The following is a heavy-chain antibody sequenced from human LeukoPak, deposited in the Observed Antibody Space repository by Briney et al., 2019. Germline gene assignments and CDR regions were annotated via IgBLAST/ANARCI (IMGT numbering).Heavy chain of an antibody. CDR2: IIPIFGTA. CDR3: ARGGHYYGSGSYYNLIDY. J-gene: IGHJ4*02. Sequence: SVKVSCKASGGTFSSYAISWVRQAPGQGLEWMGGIIPIFGTANYAQKFQGRVTITADKSTSTAYMELSSLRSEDTAVYYCARGGHYYGSGSYYNLIDYWGQGTLVTVSS. CDR1: GGTFSSYA. V-gene: IGHV1-69*06. D-gene: IGHD3-10*01.